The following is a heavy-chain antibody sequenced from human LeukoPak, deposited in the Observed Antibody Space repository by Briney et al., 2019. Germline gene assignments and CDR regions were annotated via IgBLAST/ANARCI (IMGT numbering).Heavy chain of an antibody. CDR1: GGSISNKY. CDR2: IYYSGST. D-gene: IGHD3-10*01. Sequence: SETLSLTCTVSGGSISNKYWSWIRQPPGKGLEWIGYIYYSGSTNYNPSLKSRVTILVDTSKNQFSLKLSSVTAADTAVYYCAGTYYYGSSHWFDPWGQGTLVTVSS. J-gene: IGHJ5*02. V-gene: IGHV4-59*01. CDR3: AGTYYYGSSHWFDP.